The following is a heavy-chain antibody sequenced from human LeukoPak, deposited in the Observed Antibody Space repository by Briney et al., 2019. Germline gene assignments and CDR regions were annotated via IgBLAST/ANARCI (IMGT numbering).Heavy chain of an antibody. CDR3: AKGSYNDY. CDR2: ISYDGSNK. V-gene: IGHV3-30*18. CDR1: GFTFSSYV. D-gene: IGHD3-10*01. Sequence: GGSLRLSCAASGFTFSSYVMHWVRQAPGKGLEWVAVISYDGSNKYYADSVKGRFTISRDNSKNTLYLQMNSLRAEDTAVYYCAKGSYNDYWGQGTLVTVSS. J-gene: IGHJ4*02.